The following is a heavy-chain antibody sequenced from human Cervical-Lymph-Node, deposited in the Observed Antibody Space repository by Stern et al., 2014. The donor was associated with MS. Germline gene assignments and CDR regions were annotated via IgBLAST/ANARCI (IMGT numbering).Heavy chain of an antibody. CDR1: GFLISTYS. CDR3: ARRVSFPYHFDS. V-gene: IGHV3-48*02. J-gene: IGHJ4*02. D-gene: IGHD6-6*01. CDR2: ISSNTI. Sequence: EVHLVESGGGLVQPGGSLRLSCAGSGFLISTYSMNWVRQAPGKGLEWISYISSNTIEYADSVKGRFTISRDNAKNTLYLQMHSLRDEDTAVYYCARRVSFPYHFDSWGQGTLVTVSS.